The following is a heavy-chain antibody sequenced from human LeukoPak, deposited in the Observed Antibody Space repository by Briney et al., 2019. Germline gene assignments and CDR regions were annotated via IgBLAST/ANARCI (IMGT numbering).Heavy chain of an antibody. CDR3: ASPSRYDSSTSCYNLRCYGFDI. CDR2: IIPILGIA. Sequence: ASVKVSCKASGGTFSSYAISWVRQAPGQGLEWMGRIIPILGIANYAQKFQGRVTITTDESTSTAYMELSSLRSEDTAVYYCASPSRYDSSTSCYNLRCYGFDIWGQGTMVTVSS. J-gene: IGHJ3*02. D-gene: IGHD2-2*02. V-gene: IGHV1-69*04. CDR1: GGTFSSYA.